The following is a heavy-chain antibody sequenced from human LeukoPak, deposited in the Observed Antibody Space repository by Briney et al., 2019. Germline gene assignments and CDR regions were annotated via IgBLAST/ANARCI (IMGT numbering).Heavy chain of an antibody. D-gene: IGHD6-13*01. Sequence: ASVKVSCKASGYTFIGHYIHWMRQAPGQGLEWVGWINPYSGVTNYADNFQGRVTLTRGTSSSTAYMELTSLRSDDTAVYYCARDHIDDSSTSAPGTDGFDPWGQGTLVTVSS. CDR2: INPYSGVT. V-gene: IGHV1-2*02. CDR1: GYTFIGHY. CDR3: ARDHIDDSSTSAPGTDGFDP. J-gene: IGHJ5*02.